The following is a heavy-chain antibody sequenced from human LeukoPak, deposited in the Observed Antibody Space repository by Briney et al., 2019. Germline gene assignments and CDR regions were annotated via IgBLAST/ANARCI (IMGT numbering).Heavy chain of an antibody. CDR1: GGSISSHY. V-gene: IGHV4-59*11. D-gene: IGHD5-18*01. Sequence: SETLSLTCTVSGGSISSHYWSWIRQPPGKGLEWIGYIYYSGSTNYNPPLKSRVTISVDTSKNQFSLKLSSVTAADTAVYYCASGKSGYSYGYNYWGQGTLVTVSS. J-gene: IGHJ4*02. CDR2: IYYSGST. CDR3: ASGKSGYSYGYNY.